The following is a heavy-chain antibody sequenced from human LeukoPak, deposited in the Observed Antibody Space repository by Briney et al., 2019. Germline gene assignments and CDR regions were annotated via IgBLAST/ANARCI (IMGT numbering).Heavy chain of an antibody. V-gene: IGHV4-61*01. Sequence: SETLSLTCTVSGASVSSGSYYWTWIRQPPGKGLEWIGRIYTSGSTNYNPSLKSRVTMSVDTSKNQFSLILRSVTAADTAVYYCAREPYYGMDVWGQGTTVTVSS. CDR3: AREPYYGMDV. J-gene: IGHJ6*02. CDR2: IYTSGST. CDR1: GASVSSGSYY.